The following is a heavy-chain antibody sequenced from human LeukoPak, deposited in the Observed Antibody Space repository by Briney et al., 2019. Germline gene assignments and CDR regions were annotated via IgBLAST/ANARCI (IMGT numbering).Heavy chain of an antibody. V-gene: IGHV1-18*04. J-gene: IGHJ4*02. CDR2: ISAYNGNT. Sequence: GASVKVSCKASGYTFTSYGISWVRQAPGQGLEWMGWISAYNGNTNYAQKFQGRVTITRDTSASTAYMELSSLRSEDTAVYYCAIPGGYDSWYFDYWGQGTLVTVSS. D-gene: IGHD5-12*01. CDR3: AIPGGYDSWYFDY. CDR1: GYTFTSYG.